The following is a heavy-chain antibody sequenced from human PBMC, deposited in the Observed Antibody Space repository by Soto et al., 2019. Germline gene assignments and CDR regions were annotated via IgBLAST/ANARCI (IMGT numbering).Heavy chain of an antibody. CDR3: AVVLSGYSYGYSYYYYGMDV. CDR2: IDPSDSYT. Sequence: PGESLKISCKGSGYSFTSYWISWVRQMAGKGLEWMGRIDPSDSYTNYSPSFQGHVTISADKSISTAYLQWSSLKASDTAMYYCAVVLSGYSYGYSYYYYGMDVWGQGTTVTVSS. D-gene: IGHD5-18*01. V-gene: IGHV5-10-1*01. J-gene: IGHJ6*02. CDR1: GYSFTSYW.